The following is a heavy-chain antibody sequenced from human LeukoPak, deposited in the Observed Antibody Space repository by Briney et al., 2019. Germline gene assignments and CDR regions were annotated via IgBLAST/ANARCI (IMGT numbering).Heavy chain of an antibody. J-gene: IGHJ4*02. Sequence: SVKVSCKASGGTFSSYAISWVRQAPGQGLEWMGRIIPIFGTANYAQKFQGRGTITTDESTSTAYMELSSLRSEDTTVYYCASGVFGGDYFDYWGQGTLVTVSS. CDR2: IIPIFGTA. CDR1: GGTFSSYA. CDR3: ASGVFGGDYFDY. D-gene: IGHD3-3*01. V-gene: IGHV1-69*05.